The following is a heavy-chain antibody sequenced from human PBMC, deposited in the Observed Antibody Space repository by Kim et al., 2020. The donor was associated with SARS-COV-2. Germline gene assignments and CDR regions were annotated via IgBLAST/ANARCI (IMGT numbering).Heavy chain of an antibody. CDR2: IYYSGST. D-gene: IGHD5-18*01. CDR3: ARRGYSYGAGFSLVY. V-gene: IGHV4-39*01. J-gene: IGHJ4*02. Sequence: SETLSLTCTVSGGSISSSSYYWGWIRQPPGKGLEWIGSIYYSGSTYYNPSLKSRVTISVDTSKNQFSLKLSSVTAADTAVYYCARRGYSYGAGFSLVYWGQGTLCTVSS. CDR1: GGSISSSSYY.